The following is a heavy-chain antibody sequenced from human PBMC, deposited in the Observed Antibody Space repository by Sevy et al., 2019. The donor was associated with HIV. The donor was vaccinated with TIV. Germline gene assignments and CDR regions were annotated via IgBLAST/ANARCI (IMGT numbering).Heavy chain of an antibody. CDR2: ISSSSSTI. CDR1: GFTFSSYS. CDR3: ARESGSDWYLDY. V-gene: IGHV3-48*01. D-gene: IGHD6-19*01. Sequence: GGSLRLSCAASGFTFSSYSMNWVRQAPGKGLEWVSYISSSSSTIYYADSVKGRFTISRDNSENTVYLQMNSLRVEDTAVYYCARESGSDWYLDYWGQGTLVTVSS. J-gene: IGHJ4*02.